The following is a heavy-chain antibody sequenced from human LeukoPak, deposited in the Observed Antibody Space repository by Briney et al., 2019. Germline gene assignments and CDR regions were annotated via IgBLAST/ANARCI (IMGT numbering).Heavy chain of an antibody. J-gene: IGHJ3*02. CDR2: TYYRSKWYN. CDR1: GDSVSSNSAA. D-gene: IGHD2-2*02. Sequence: SQTLSLTCAISGDSVSSNSAAWNWIRQSPSRGLEWLGRTYYRSKWYNDYAVSVKSRITINPDTSKNQFSLQLNSVTPEDTAVYYCARDLRYCSSTSCYKRGGRGYAFDIWGQGTMVTVSS. CDR3: ARDLRYCSSTSCYKRGGRGYAFDI. V-gene: IGHV6-1*01.